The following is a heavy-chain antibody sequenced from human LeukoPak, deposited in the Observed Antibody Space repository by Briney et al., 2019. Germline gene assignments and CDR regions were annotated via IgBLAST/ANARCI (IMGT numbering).Heavy chain of an antibody. D-gene: IGHD2/OR15-2a*01. CDR1: GFTFSSYS. Sequence: GGSLRLSCAASGFTFSSYSMNWVRQAPGKGLEWVSYISSSSSTIYYADSVKGRFTISRDNSKNTLYLQMNSLRAEDTAVYYCARDPGRVIPNAFDIWGQGTMVTVSS. CDR3: ARDPGRVIPNAFDI. J-gene: IGHJ3*02. CDR2: ISSSSSTI. V-gene: IGHV3-48*01.